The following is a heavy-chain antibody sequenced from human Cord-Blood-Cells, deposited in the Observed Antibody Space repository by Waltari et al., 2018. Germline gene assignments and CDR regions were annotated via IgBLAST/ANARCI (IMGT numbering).Heavy chain of an antibody. CDR2: FNPNSGCT. D-gene: IGHD4-17*01. CDR1: GYTFTGYY. Sequence: QVQLVQSGAEVKKPGASVKVSCKASGYTFTGYYMHWVRQAPGQGLEWIGWFNPNSGCTNYAQKFESWGTMTRDTSISTAYMELSRLRSDDTAVYYCASGGYGDYDAFDIWGQGTMVTVSS. CDR3: ASGGYGDYDAFDI. V-gene: IGHV1-2*04. J-gene: IGHJ3*02.